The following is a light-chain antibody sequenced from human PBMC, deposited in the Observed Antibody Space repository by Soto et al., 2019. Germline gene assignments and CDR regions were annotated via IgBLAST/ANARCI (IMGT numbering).Light chain of an antibody. CDR2: DAS. J-gene: IGKJ5*01. CDR3: QQYNSYSPIT. Sequence: DIQMTQSPSTLSASVGDRVTITCLASQSISSWLAWYQQKPGKAPKLLIYDASSLESGVPSRFSGSGSGTEFTLTISSLQPDDFATYYCQQYNSYSPITFGQGTRLDIK. CDR1: QSISSW. V-gene: IGKV1-5*01.